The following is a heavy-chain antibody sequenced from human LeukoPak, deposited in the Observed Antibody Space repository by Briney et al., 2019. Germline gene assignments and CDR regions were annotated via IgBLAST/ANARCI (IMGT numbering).Heavy chain of an antibody. CDR2: IIPIFGTP. CDR3: ARAPYDSIGYYYSMDV. Sequence: GASVKVSCKASGGTFSSYAISWVRQAPGQGLEWMGGIIPIFGTPNYAQKFQGRVTMTTDESTSTAYMELSSLRSEDTAVYYCARAPYDSIGYYYSMDVWGKGTTVTVSS. V-gene: IGHV1-69*05. CDR1: GGTFSSYA. J-gene: IGHJ6*03. D-gene: IGHD5-12*01.